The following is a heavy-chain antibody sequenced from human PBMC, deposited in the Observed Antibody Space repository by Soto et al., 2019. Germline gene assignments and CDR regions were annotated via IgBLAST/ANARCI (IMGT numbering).Heavy chain of an antibody. CDR2: ISGSGGSI. Sequence: PGGSLRLSCAASGFTFSSYGMTWVRQAPGKGLEWVSGISGSGGSIYYADSVKGRFTISRDNSKNTLYLQMNSLRAEDTAVYFCAKAGGDCSGGSRHPGHADYWGQATLGTVSS. V-gene: IGHV3-23*01. D-gene: IGHD2-15*01. CDR3: AKAGGDCSGGSRHPGHADY. CDR1: GFTFSSYG. J-gene: IGHJ4*02.